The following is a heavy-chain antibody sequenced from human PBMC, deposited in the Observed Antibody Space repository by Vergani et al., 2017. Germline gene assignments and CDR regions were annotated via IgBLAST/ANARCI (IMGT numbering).Heavy chain of an antibody. CDR3: ARPRGRGIAVAGSPLDY. CDR2: INHSGST. V-gene: IGHV4-34*01. J-gene: IGHJ4*02. Sequence: QVQLQQWGAGLLKPSETLSLTCAVYGGSFSGYYWSWIRQPPGKGLEWIGEINHSGSTNYNPSLKSRVTISVDTSKNQFSPKLSSVTAADTAVYYCARPRGRGIAVAGSPLDYWGQGTLVTVSS. D-gene: IGHD6-19*01. CDR1: GGSFSGYY.